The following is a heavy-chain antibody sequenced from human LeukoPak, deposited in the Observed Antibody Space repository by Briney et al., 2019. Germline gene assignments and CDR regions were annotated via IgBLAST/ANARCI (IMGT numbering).Heavy chain of an antibody. Sequence: GGSLRLSCAASGFIGSSNYMSWVRQAPGKGLEWVSYISSFGSTIYYADSVKGRFTISRDNAKNSLYLQMNSLRAEDTAVYYCAGSAYYRDFDYWGQGTLVTVSS. CDR3: AGSAYYRDFDY. CDR2: ISSFGSTI. J-gene: IGHJ4*02. CDR1: GFIGSSNY. V-gene: IGHV3-48*03. D-gene: IGHD3-22*01.